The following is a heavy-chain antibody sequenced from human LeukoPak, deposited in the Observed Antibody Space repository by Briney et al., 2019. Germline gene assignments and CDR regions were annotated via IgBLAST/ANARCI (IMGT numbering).Heavy chain of an antibody. CDR3: ARGGDYYGSGIPFDF. CDR1: GGSFSGYY. J-gene: IGHJ4*02. D-gene: IGHD3-10*01. Sequence: SETLSRTCTGYGGSFSGYYWRWIRQPPGKGREGSGEINYSGSTNYNLSLKSRVTISVDTSKNQFSLKLSSVSAADTAVYYCARGGDYYGSGIPFDFWGQGTLVTVSS. CDR2: INYSGST. V-gene: IGHV4-34*01.